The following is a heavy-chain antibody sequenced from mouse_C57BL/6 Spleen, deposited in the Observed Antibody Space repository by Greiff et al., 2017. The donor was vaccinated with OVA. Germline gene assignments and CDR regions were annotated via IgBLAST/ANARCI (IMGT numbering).Heavy chain of an antibody. J-gene: IGHJ2*01. CDR1: GFTFSSYA. CDR3: ARDWSGTDY. V-gene: IGHV5-4*01. D-gene: IGHD3-2*02. CDR2: ISDGGSYT. Sequence: EVNVVESGGGLVKPGGSLKLSCAASGFTFSSYAMSWVRQTPEKRLEWVATISDGGSYTYYPDNVKGRFTISRDNAKNNLYLQMSHLKSEDTAMYYCARDWSGTDYWGQGTTLTVSS.